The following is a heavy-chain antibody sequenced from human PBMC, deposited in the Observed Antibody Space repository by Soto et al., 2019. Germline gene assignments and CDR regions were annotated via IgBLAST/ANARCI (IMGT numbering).Heavy chain of an antibody. CDR3: ARQKGY. CDR1: GYTFTDAW. V-gene: IGHV5-51*01. CDR2: VYPGDSQT. Sequence: GESLKISCKASGYTFTDAWIGWVRQMPGKGLEWMGIVYPGDSQTRYNPSFQGQITISADKSITTAYLQWTSLKASDSAMYYCARQKGYWGQGTMVTVSS. J-gene: IGHJ4*02.